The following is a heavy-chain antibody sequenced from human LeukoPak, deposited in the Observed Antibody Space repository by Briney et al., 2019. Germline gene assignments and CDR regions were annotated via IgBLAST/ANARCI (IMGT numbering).Heavy chain of an antibody. Sequence: EASVKVSFKASGYTFTSYGISWVRQAPGQGLEWMGWISAYNGNTNYTQKLQGRVTMTTDTSTSTAYMELRSLRSDDTAVYYCATIGYCSSTSCPYYYYGMDVWGKGTTVTVSS. CDR1: GYTFTSYG. J-gene: IGHJ6*04. CDR3: ATIGYCSSTSCPYYYYGMDV. D-gene: IGHD2-2*01. V-gene: IGHV1-18*04. CDR2: ISAYNGNT.